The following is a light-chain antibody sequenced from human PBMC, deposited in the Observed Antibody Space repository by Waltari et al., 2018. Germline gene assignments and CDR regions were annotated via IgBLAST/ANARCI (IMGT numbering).Light chain of an antibody. V-gene: IGLV2-23*02. J-gene: IGLJ1*01. CDR3: CSYAGLGIYV. CDR2: EVT. Sequence: CTGTSSDVGNYNLVSWYQQYPGKAPKLMVYEVTKRTSGVSDRFSGSKSGNTASLTISGLQSEDEADYYCCSYAGLGIYVFGTGTKVTVL. CDR1: SSDVGNYNL.